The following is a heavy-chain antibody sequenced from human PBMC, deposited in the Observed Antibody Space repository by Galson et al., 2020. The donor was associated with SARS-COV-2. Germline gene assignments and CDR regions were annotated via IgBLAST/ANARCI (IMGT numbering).Heavy chain of an antibody. CDR1: GDSVSSNSAA. Sequence: SQTLSLTCAISGDSVSSNSAAWNWIRQSPSRGLEWLGRTYYRSKWYNDYAVSVKSRITINPDTSKNQFSLQLNSVTPEDTAVYYCARNIVVVPAASLDGWFDPWGQGTLVTVSS. V-gene: IGHV6-1*01. CDR3: ARNIVVVPAASLDGWFDP. CDR2: TYYRSKWYN. J-gene: IGHJ5*02. D-gene: IGHD2-2*01.